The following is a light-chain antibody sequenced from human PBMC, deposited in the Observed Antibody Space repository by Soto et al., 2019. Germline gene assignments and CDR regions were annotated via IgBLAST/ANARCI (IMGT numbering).Light chain of an antibody. J-gene: IGLJ1*01. V-gene: IGLV2-23*01. Sequence: QSALTQPASVSGSPGQSITISCTGTSSDVGSYNLVSWYQQHPGKAPELMIYEGSERPSGVSDRFSGSKSGNTASLTISGLQAEDEADYCCSYAGSSTLYVFGTGTKLTVL. CDR3: CSYAGSSTLYV. CDR2: EGS. CDR1: SSDVGSYNL.